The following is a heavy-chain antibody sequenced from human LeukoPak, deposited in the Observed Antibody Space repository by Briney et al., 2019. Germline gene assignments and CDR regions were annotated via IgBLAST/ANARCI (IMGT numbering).Heavy chain of an antibody. CDR1: GFMFSRYG. J-gene: IGHJ4*02. Sequence: PGGSLRLSCAASGFMFSRYGMHWVRQAPGKGLEWVADIRYDGSNKYYADSVKGRFTISRDNSKNTLYLQMNGLRAEDTAVYYCARPSGQYGSGTYYDYYFDSWGQGTLVTVSS. CDR3: ARPSGQYGSGTYYDYYFDS. CDR2: IRYDGSNK. D-gene: IGHD3-10*01. V-gene: IGHV3-33*01.